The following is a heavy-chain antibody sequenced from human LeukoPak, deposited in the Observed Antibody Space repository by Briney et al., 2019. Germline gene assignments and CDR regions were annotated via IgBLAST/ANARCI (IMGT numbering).Heavy chain of an antibody. CDR1: GFTFSSYA. Sequence: GGSLRLSCAASGFTFSSYAMSWVRQAPGKGLEWVSAISGSGGSTYYADSVKGRFTISRDNSKNTLYLPMNRLRAEDTAVYYCGKGVSYCSGGSCHSSGAFDIWGQGTMVTVSS. D-gene: IGHD2-15*01. J-gene: IGHJ3*02. CDR2: ISGSGGST. V-gene: IGHV3-23*01. CDR3: GKGVSYCSGGSCHSSGAFDI.